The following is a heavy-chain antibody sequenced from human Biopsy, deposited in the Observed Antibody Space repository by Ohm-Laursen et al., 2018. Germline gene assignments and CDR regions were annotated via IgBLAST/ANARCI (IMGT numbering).Heavy chain of an antibody. J-gene: IGHJ4*02. CDR1: GYLFINYG. CDR3: ARTVDTVVVTPSDH. D-gene: IGHD5-18*01. CDR2: ISTYNGNT. V-gene: IGHV1-18*01. Sequence: ASVKVSCKASGYLFINYGISWVRQAPGQGLEWLGWISTYNGNTNYAQKFRGRVTMTTDKPTSTAYVELRSLRSDDTAVYYCARTVDTVVVTPSDHWGQGTLVTVSS.